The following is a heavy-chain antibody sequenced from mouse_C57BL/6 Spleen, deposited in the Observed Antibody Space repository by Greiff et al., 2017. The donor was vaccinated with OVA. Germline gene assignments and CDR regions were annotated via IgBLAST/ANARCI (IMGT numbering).Heavy chain of an antibody. V-gene: IGHV2-2*01. D-gene: IGHD3-2*02. J-gene: IGHJ3*01. CDR2: IWRGGST. Sequence: QVQLQQSGPGLVQPSQSLSITCTVSGFSLTSYGVHWVRQSPGKGLEWLGVIWRGGSTDYNADFISRQSISKANTRSQVFFKMNSLQADYTAIYYFARGLDSSGPWFAYWGQGTLVTVSA. CDR1: GFSLTSYG. CDR3: ARGLDSSGPWFAY.